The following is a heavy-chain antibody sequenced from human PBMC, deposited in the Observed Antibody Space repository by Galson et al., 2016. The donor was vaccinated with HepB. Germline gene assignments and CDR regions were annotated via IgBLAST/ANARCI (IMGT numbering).Heavy chain of an antibody. CDR3: ATEDTATTYGALGI. V-gene: IGHV1-69*13. CDR2: IIPILDSS. D-gene: IGHD4-17*01. Sequence: SVKVSCKASGGTFSRNAISWVRQAPGQGLEWMGVIIPILDSSKYAQTFQDRVTIIADESTSTAYMELSSLRPDDTAVYYCATEDTATTYGALGIWGQGTMVTVSS. J-gene: IGHJ3*02. CDR1: GGTFSRNA.